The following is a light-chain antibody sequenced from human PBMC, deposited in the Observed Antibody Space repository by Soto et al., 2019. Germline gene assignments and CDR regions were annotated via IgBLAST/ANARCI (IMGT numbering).Light chain of an antibody. Sequence: QSALTQPPSASGSPGQSVTISCTGTSRDVGGYNYVSWYQQHPGKAPKLMIYEVNKRPSGVPDRFSGSKSGNTASLTVSGLQAEDEADYYCSSYAGISNLFGGGTKLTVL. V-gene: IGLV2-8*01. CDR3: SSYAGISNL. J-gene: IGLJ2*01. CDR2: EVN. CDR1: SRDVGGYNY.